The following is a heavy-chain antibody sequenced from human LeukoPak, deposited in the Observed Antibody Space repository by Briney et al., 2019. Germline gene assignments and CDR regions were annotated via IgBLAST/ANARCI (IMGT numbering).Heavy chain of an antibody. J-gene: IGHJ5*02. CDR1: GDYVNSGSSY. CDR3: ARDSGTTGEVKFDP. V-gene: IGHV4-61*10. D-gene: IGHD3-10*01. CDR2: IYNGGII. Sequence: SETLSLTCSVSGDYVNSGSSYWNWIRQPTGKGLEWIGRIYNGGIITYNPSLKSRVTMSIDTSNNQFSLRLRFVTAADTAVYYCARDSGTTGEVKFDPWGQGTLVTVSS.